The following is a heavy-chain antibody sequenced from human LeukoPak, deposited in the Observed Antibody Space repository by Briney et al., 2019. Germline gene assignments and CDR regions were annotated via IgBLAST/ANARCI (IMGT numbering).Heavy chain of an antibody. D-gene: IGHD4-17*01. CDR2: ITASGAST. J-gene: IGHJ4*02. V-gene: IGHV3-23*01. CDR1: GFTFIKYS. Sequence: GGSLRFSCAVSGFTFIKYSMTWVRQAPGKGLEWVSAITASGASTDYADSVKGRFTISRDNSKSTLYLQMSSLRAEDTALYYCARDLGDSDSDYWGQGTLVTVSS. CDR3: ARDLGDSDSDY.